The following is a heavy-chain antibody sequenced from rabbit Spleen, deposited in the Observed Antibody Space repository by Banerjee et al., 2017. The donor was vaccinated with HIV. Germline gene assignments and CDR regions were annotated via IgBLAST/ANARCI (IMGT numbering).Heavy chain of an antibody. D-gene: IGHD6-1*01. CDR2: IVPIFGVT. CDR3: VREAGYGGYGDANL. Sequence: QQQLEESGGGLVKPGGTLTLTCKASGFDFSTYSMSWVRQAPGKGLEWIGYIVPIFGVTYYASWVNGRFTISSDNAQNTVDLQMNSLTAADTATYFCVREAGYGGYGDANLWGPGTLVT. CDR1: GFDFSTYS. J-gene: IGHJ4*01. V-gene: IGHV1S43*01.